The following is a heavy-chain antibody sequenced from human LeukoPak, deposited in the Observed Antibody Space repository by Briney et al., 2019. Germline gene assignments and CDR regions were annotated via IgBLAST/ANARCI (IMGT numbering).Heavy chain of an antibody. J-gene: IGHJ4*02. CDR2: ISRDGGRT. V-gene: IGHV3-20*04. D-gene: IGHD3-3*01. CDR1: GFTFDDYG. CDR3: VKDSNYDFWSGYYKGFDN. Sequence: GGSLRLSCAASGFTSGFTFDDYGMNWVRQVPGMGLEWVSGISRDGGRTGYADSVQGRFTISRDNSRNSLHLQMNSLRVEDTAFYYCVKDSNYDFWSGYYKGFDNWGQGTLVTVSS.